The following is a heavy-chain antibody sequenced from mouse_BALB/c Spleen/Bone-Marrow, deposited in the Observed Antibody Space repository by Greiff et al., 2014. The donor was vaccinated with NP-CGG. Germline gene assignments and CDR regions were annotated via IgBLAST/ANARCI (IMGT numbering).Heavy chain of an antibody. D-gene: IGHD1-1*01. CDR1: GFNIKDTY. J-gene: IGHJ3*01. Sequence: EVKLEESGAELVKPGASVKLSCTASGFNIKDTYMHWVKQRPGQGLEWIGRIDPANGNTKYDPKFQGKATITADTSSNTAYLQLSSLTSEDTAVYYCASYYYGSSLFAYWGQGTLVTVSA. CDR2: IDPANGNT. V-gene: IGHV14-3*02. CDR3: ASYYYGSSLFAY.